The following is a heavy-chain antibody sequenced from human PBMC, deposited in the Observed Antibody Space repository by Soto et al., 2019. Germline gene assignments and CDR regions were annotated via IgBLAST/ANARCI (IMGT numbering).Heavy chain of an antibody. Sequence: EGSLRLSCVASGFTFSKYAMSWVRQAPGKGLEWVSVIRESGDITYYADSVKGRFTISRDNSKNTLYLQMKSLRVDETAIYYCAKKGCSSTSCYIDYWGQGTQVTVSS. CDR3: AKKGCSSTSCYIDY. D-gene: IGHD2-2*02. CDR2: IRESGDIT. J-gene: IGHJ4*02. V-gene: IGHV3-23*01. CDR1: GFTFSKYA.